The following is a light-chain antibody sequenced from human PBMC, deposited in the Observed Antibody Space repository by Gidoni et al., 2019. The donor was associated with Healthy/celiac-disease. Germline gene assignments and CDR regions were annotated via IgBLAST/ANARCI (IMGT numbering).Light chain of an antibody. Sequence: DIVLTQSPVTLSWSPGERATLSCMASQSVSSSYLAWYQQKPGQTPTLLIYGASSRATGIPDRFSGSRSGTDFTLTISRLEPEDYAVYYCQQYGSSPRLTFGGGTKVEIK. CDR2: GAS. V-gene: IGKV3-20*01. CDR1: QSVSSSY. CDR3: QQYGSSPRLT. J-gene: IGKJ4*01.